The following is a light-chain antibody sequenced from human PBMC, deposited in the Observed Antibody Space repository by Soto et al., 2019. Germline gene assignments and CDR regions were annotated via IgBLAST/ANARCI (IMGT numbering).Light chain of an antibody. CDR3: QQYGSSRT. CDR1: QSLSSSY. V-gene: IGKV3-20*01. J-gene: IGKJ1*01. Sequence: EIALTPSPGTPSLSPGERATLSCRASQSLSSSYIAWYQQKPGQAPRLLIYGASSRATGIPDRFSGSGSGTDFTLTISRLEPEDFAVYYCQQYGSSRTFGQGTKVDIK. CDR2: GAS.